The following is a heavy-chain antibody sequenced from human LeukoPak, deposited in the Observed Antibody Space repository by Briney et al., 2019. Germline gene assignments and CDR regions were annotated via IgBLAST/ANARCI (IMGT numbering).Heavy chain of an antibody. CDR1: GFTFSNYW. D-gene: IGHD5-18*01. Sequence: GGSLRLSCEGSGFTFSNYWMGWVRQAPGKGLQWVANIKTDGSEKYYVDSVKGRFTISRDNAKNSLYLQMNSLRAEDTAVYYCARLRGYSYGHADYWGQGTLVTVSS. J-gene: IGHJ4*02. CDR2: IKTDGSEK. CDR3: ARLRGYSYGHADY. V-gene: IGHV3-7*01.